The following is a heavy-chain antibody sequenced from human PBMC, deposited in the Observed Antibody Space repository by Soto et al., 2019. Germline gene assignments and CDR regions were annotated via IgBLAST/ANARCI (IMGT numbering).Heavy chain of an antibody. J-gene: IGHJ6*02. V-gene: IGHV4-39*01. D-gene: IGHD5-12*01. CDR1: GGSISSSSYY. CDR2: IYYSGST. Sequence: SETLSLTCTVSGGSISSSSYYWGWIRQPPGKGLEWIGSIYYSGSTYYNPSLKSRVTISVDTSKNQFSLKLSSVTAADTAVYYCARASKPVNIWGHSSYYGMDVWGQGTTVTVSS. CDR3: ARASKPVNIWGHSSYYGMDV.